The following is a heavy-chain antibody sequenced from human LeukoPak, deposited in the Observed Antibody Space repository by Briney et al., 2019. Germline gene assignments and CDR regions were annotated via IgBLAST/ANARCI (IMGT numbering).Heavy chain of an antibody. J-gene: IGHJ4*02. CDR3: AKVRYCSSTSCF. Sequence: GGSLRLSCAASGFTFSSYGMYWVRQAPGKGLEWVAFIRYDESNKYYADSVKGRFTISRDNSKNTLYLQMNSLRAEDTAVYYCAKVRYCSSTSCFWGQGTLVTVSS. CDR2: IRYDESNK. D-gene: IGHD2-2*01. V-gene: IGHV3-30*02. CDR1: GFTFSSYG.